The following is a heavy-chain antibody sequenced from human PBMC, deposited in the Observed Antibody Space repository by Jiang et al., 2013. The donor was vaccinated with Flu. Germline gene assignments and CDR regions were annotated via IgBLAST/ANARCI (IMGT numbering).Heavy chain of an antibody. J-gene: IGHJ5*02. Sequence: NPSGGSTSYAQKFQGRVTMTRDTSTSTVYMELSSLRSEDTAVYYCARGYGGSPLPRFDPWGQGTLVTVSS. V-gene: IGHV1-46*01. D-gene: IGHD1-26*01. CDR2: NPSGGST. CDR3: ARGYGGSPLPRFDP.